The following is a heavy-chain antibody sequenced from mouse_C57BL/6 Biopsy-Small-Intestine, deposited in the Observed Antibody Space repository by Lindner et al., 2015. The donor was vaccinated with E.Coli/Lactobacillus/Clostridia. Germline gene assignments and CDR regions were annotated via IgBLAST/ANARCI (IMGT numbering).Heavy chain of an antibody. V-gene: IGHV14-2*01. D-gene: IGHD1-1*01. J-gene: IGHJ3*01. CDR3: AGYYYDSSSAWFAY. Sequence: VQLQESGAELVKPGASVKLSCTASGFNIKDYYMHWVKQRTEQGLEWIGRIDPEDGKTKYAPKFQGKATITADTSSNTACLQLSSLTSEDTAVYYCAGYYYDSSSAWFAYWGQGTLVTVSA. CDR2: IDPEDGKT. CDR1: GFNIKDYY.